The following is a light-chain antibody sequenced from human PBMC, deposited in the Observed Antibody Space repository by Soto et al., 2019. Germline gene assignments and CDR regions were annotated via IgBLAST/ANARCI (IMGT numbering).Light chain of an antibody. CDR1: QSISAN. CDR2: GAS. CDR3: QQYNNWPRT. J-gene: IGKJ1*01. Sequence: EIVMTHSPATLSVYPGDRATLSCRASQSISANLAWYQQKPGQTPRLLIYGASTRASGVPAKFSGSGSGTEFTLTSSSLQSEDFAVYYCQQYNNWPRTFGQGTKVDIK. V-gene: IGKV3-15*01.